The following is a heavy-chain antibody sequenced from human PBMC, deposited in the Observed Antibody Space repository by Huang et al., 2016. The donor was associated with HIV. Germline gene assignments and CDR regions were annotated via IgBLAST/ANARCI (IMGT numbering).Heavy chain of an antibody. CDR3: AREDDLASSGYYGSFDY. CDR1: GFTFSTYT. CDR2: SSRSSSYI. D-gene: IGHD3-22*01. Sequence: EVKLVESGGGLVKPGGSLRLSCAASGFTFSTYTMNWVRQAPGRVVEVVASSSRSSSYIYYADSVKGRFTISRDNAKSSLYLQMNSLRAEDTATYYCAREDDLASSGYYGSFDYWGQGTLVTVSS. J-gene: IGHJ4*02. V-gene: IGHV3-21*01.